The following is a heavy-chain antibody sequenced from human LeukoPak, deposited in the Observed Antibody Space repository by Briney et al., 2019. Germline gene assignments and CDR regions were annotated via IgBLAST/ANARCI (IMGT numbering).Heavy chain of an antibody. CDR3: ARHYYGNNLFDY. V-gene: IGHV4-59*08. D-gene: IGHD3-10*01. CDR2: IYYGGGT. CDR1: GGSISRYY. Sequence: SETLSLTCTVSGGSISRYYWSWIRQPPGKGLEWIGYIYYGGGTNYNPSLKSRVTMSVDTSKNQFSLKLSSVTAADTAVYYCARHYYGNNLFDYWGRGTLVTVSS. J-gene: IGHJ4*02.